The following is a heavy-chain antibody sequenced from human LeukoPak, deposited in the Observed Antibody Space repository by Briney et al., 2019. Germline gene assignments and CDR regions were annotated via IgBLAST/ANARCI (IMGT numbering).Heavy chain of an antibody. CDR1: GFTFGSYG. J-gene: IGHJ4*02. V-gene: IGHV3-7*01. CDR3: ARVRVQLWSTGYYFDY. CDR2: IKQDGSEK. Sequence: GGSLRLSCVTSGFTFGSYGMHWVRQAPGRGLEWVANIKQDGSEKYYVDSVKGRFTISRDNAKNSLYLQVNGLRAEDTAVYYCARVRVQLWSTGYYFDYWGQGTLVTVSS. D-gene: IGHD5-18*01.